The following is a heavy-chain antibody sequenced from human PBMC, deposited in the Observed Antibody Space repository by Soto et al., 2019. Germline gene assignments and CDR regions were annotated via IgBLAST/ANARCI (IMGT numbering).Heavy chain of an antibody. J-gene: IGHJ4*02. D-gene: IGHD3-9*01. V-gene: IGHV3-23*01. CDR3: AKDSPVLRYFDWLLYYFDY. CDR1: GFTFSSYA. CDR2: ISGSGGST. Sequence: EVQLLESGGGLVQPGGSLRLSCAASGFTFSSYAMSWVRQAPGKGLEWVSAISGSGGSTYYADSVKGRFTISRDNSKNTLYLQMNSLRADDTAVYYCAKDSPVLRYFDWLLYYFDYWGQGTLVTVSS.